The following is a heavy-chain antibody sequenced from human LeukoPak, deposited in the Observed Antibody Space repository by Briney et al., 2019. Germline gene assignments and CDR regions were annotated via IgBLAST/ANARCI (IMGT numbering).Heavy chain of an antibody. CDR1: GGSISSYY. CDR2: IYYSGST. Sequence: PSQTLSLTCTVSGGSISSYYWSWIRQPPGKGLEWIGYIYYSGSTNYNPSLKSRVTISVDTSKDQFSLKLSSVTAADTAVYYCARDHNLGYWGQGTLVTVSS. J-gene: IGHJ4*02. V-gene: IGHV4-59*01. CDR3: ARDHNLGY.